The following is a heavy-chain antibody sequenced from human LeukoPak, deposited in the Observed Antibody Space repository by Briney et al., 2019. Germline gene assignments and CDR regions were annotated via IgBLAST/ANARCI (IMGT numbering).Heavy chain of an antibody. V-gene: IGHV3-30-3*01. CDR2: ISLDGNND. CDR3: ARDLSCHWTYDY. Sequence: PAGTLTLSCAASGFTFRNYNMHWVRQAPGHGQEWVAVISLDGNNDSYADSVKGRFYLSRDNSMNTLYLELNSLRTGDTAMYYCARDLSCHWTYDYWGQGTLVTVSS. CDR1: GFTFRNYN. J-gene: IGHJ4*01. D-gene: IGHD1-1*01.